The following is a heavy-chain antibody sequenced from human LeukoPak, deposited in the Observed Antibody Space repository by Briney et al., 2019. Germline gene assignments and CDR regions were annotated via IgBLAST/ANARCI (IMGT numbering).Heavy chain of an antibody. D-gene: IGHD3-16*02. Sequence: GGSLRLSCAASGFTFSSYWMHWVRQAPGKGLVWVSHINSDGSSTNYADSVKGRFTISRDNAKNTLYLQMNSLRAEDTAVYYCARGTAGYHSSYFDYWGQGTLVTVSS. CDR3: ARGTAGYHSSYFDY. V-gene: IGHV3-74*01. J-gene: IGHJ4*02. CDR1: GFTFSSYW. CDR2: INSDGSST.